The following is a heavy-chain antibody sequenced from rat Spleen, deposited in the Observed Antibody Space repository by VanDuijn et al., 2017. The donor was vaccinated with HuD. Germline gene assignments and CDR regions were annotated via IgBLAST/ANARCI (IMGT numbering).Heavy chain of an antibody. CDR3: TREGGYEGVMDA. J-gene: IGHJ4*01. CDR1: GFTFNNYW. V-gene: IGHV5-31*01. CDR2: ITNTGGST. D-gene: IGHD1-11*01. Sequence: EVQLVESGGGLVQPGRSLKLSCVASGFTFNNYWMTWIRQAPGKGLEWVASITNTGGSTYYPDSVKGRVILSRDNAKNTLYLQMNSLRSEDTATYYCTREGGYEGVMDAWGQGASVTVSS.